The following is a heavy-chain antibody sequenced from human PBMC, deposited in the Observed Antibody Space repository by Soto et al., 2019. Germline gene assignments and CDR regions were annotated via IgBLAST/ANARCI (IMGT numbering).Heavy chain of an antibody. CDR2: ICNDGSNV. CDR1: GFTFRTYA. V-gene: IGHV3-33*01. Sequence: QVQLVESGGGVVQPGRSLRLSCAASGFTFRTYAMHWVRQAPGKGLEGLAVICNDGSNVYYPDSVKGRFTLSRYNSMNTLIQQMNSLRAEDTAVDYCSRDSGDWESFFAFDIWGQGTMVTVSS. J-gene: IGHJ3*02. CDR3: SRDSGDWESFFAFDI. D-gene: IGHD1-26*01.